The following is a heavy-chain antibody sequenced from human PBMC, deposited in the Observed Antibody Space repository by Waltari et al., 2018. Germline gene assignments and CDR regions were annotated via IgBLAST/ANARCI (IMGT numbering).Heavy chain of an antibody. V-gene: IGHV3-7*03. Sequence: EVQLVESGGGLVQPGGSLRLSCAASGFPFSAYWMSWVRQAPGKGREWVANIKQDGSEKYYADSVKGRLTISRDNAKNSLYLHMNSLRAEDTALYYCARDTWEQFDYWGQGTLVTVSS. J-gene: IGHJ4*02. CDR3: ARDTWEQFDY. D-gene: IGHD1-26*01. CDR1: GFPFSAYW. CDR2: IKQDGSEK.